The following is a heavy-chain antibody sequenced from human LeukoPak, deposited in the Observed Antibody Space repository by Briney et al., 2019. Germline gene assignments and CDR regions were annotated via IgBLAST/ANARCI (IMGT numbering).Heavy chain of an antibody. CDR1: GFTVSSNY. CDR2: IYSGGST. J-gene: IGHJ6*01. V-gene: IGHV3-53*04. Sequence: GWSLTLSCAASGFTVSSNYMSWVRQAPGKELEWVSVIYSGGSTYYADSVKGRFTISRHNSKNTLYLQMNSLRAEDTAVYYCARAQGDYYGMDVWGQGTTVTVSS. CDR3: ARAQGDYYGMDV.